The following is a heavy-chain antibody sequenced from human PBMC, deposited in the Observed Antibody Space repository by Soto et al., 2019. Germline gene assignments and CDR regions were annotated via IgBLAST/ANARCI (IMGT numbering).Heavy chain of an antibody. CDR3: ARESSLYYYDSSAYYPDAFDI. D-gene: IGHD3-22*01. CDR2: FDPEDGQI. Sequence: ASVKVSCKVSGYSVTKLSMHWVRQAPGKGLEWMGGFDPEDGQIIYAQEFQGRVTMTEDTSTSTAYMELSSLTSEDTALYYCARESSLYYYDSSAYYPDAFDIWGQGTMVTVSS. CDR1: GYSVTKLS. J-gene: IGHJ3*02. V-gene: IGHV1-24*01.